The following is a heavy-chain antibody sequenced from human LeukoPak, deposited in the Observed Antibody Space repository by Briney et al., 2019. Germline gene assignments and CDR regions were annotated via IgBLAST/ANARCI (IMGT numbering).Heavy chain of an antibody. CDR1: GFTFSSYS. V-gene: IGHV3-21*01. CDR2: ISSSSSYI. Sequence: GGSLILSCAASGFTFSSYSMTWVRQAPGKGLEWVSSISSSSSYIYYADSVKGRFTISRDNAKNSLYLQMHSLRAEDTAVYYCARDLVVPAATTGEAYYYYGMDVWGKGTTVTVSS. CDR3: ARDLVVPAATTGEAYYYYGMDV. J-gene: IGHJ6*04. D-gene: IGHD2-2*01.